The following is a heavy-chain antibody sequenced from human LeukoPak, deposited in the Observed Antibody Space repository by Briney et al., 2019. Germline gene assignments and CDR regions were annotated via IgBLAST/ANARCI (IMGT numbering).Heavy chain of an antibody. D-gene: IGHD3-10*01. V-gene: IGHV3-30*02. CDR3: AKDSAFYYIDV. Sequence: GGSLRLSCAASGFAFNNYGMHWVRQAPGKGLEWVAFIRYNGNNQYYADSVKGRFTISRDNSKNTLYLQMNSLKGDDTAVYYCAKDSAFYYIDVWGKGTTVIISS. J-gene: IGHJ6*03. CDR2: IRYNGNNQ. CDR1: GFAFNNYG.